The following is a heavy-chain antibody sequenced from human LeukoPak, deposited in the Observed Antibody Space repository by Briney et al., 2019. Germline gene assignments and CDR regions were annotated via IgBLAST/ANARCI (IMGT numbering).Heavy chain of an antibody. D-gene: IGHD2-21*02. Sequence: GASVKVSCKASGYTFTGYYMHWVRQAPGQGLEWMGIINPSGGSTSCAQKFQGRVTMTRDTSTSTVYMELSSLRSEDTAVYYCARPTSMTAKHSGAFDIWGQGTMVTVSS. CDR1: GYTFTGYY. CDR3: ARPTSMTAKHSGAFDI. CDR2: INPSGGST. V-gene: IGHV1-46*03. J-gene: IGHJ3*02.